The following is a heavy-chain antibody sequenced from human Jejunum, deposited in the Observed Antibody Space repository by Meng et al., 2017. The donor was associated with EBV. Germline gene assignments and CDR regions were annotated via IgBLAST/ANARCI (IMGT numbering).Heavy chain of an antibody. D-gene: IGHD6-13*01. CDR2: INPYTGGT. J-gene: IGHJ4*02. V-gene: IGHV1-2*06. Sequence: QVQLVQSGDEVKKPGASVKVSCKASEDTFTGYYYMHWVRQAPGQGLEWMGRINPYTGGTNYAQKFQGRVTMTRDTSNNTTYMEVNSLRSGDTAVYFCARDGYSSGWYYWGQGTLVTVSS. CDR1: EDTFTGYYY. CDR3: ARDGYSSGWYY.